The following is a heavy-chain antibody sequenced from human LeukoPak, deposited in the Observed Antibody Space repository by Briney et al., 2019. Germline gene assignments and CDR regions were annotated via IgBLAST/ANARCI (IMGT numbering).Heavy chain of an antibody. J-gene: IGHJ3*02. D-gene: IGHD2-15*01. CDR3: ARDTLSLAYPSKRAFDI. V-gene: IGHV3-21*01. CDR2: ISSSSSYI. Sequence: GGSLRLSCAASGFTFSSYSMNWVRQAPGKGLEWVSSISSSSSYIYYADSVKGRFTIPRDNAKNSLYLQMNSLRAEDTAVYYCARDTLSLAYPSKRAFDIWGQGTMVTVSS. CDR1: GFTFSSYS.